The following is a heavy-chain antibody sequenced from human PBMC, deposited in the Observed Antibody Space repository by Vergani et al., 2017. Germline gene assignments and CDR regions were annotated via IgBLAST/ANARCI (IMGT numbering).Heavy chain of an antibody. V-gene: IGHV3-23*01. CDR2: ISGSGGST. D-gene: IGHD3-10*01. J-gene: IGHJ4*02. Sequence: EVQLLESGGGLVQPGGSLRLSCAASGFTFSSYAMSWVRQAPGKGLEWVSAISGSGGSTYYADSVKGRFTISRDNSKNTLYLQMNSLRAEDTAVYYCANRGALWLGVDYWGQGTLVTVSS. CDR3: ANRGALWLGVDY. CDR1: GFTFSSYA.